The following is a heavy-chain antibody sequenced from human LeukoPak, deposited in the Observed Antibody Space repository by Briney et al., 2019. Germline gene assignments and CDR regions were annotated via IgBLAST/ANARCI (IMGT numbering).Heavy chain of an antibody. CDR3: AKDSDYYDSSGYYEFDY. V-gene: IGHV3-23*01. CDR2: ISGSGGST. D-gene: IGHD3-22*01. CDR1: GFTFSSYW. Sequence: GGSLRLSCAASGFTFSSYWMSWVRQAPGKGLEWVSAISGSGGSTYYADSVKGRFTISRDNSKNTLYLQMNSLRAEDTAVYYCAKDSDYYDSSGYYEFDYWGQGTLVTVSS. J-gene: IGHJ4*02.